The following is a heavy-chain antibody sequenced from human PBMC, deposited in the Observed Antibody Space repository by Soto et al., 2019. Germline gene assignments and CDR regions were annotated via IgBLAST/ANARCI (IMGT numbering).Heavy chain of an antibody. D-gene: IGHD3-22*01. CDR1: GYSFTSYW. V-gene: IGHV5-10-1*01. Sequence: GESLKISCKGSGYSFTSYWISWVRQMPGKGLEWMGRIDPSDSYTNYSPSFQGHVTISADKSISTAYLQWSSLKASDTAMYYCARLYVSSGYYHHRIDYWGQGTLVPVSS. CDR2: IDPSDSYT. CDR3: ARLYVSSGYYHHRIDY. J-gene: IGHJ4*02.